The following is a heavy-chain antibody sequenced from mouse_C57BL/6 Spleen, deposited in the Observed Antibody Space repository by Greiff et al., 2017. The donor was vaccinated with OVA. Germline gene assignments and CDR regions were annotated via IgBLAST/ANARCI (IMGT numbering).Heavy chain of an antibody. D-gene: IGHD1-1*01. V-gene: IGHV1-58*01. CDR3: ARIPAYYYGSSYEYYFDY. J-gene: IGHJ2*01. Sequence: EVKLQQSGAELVRPGSSVKMSCKTSGYTFTSYGINWVKQRPGQGLEWIGYIYIGNGYTEYNEKFKGKATLTSDTSSSTAYMQLSSLTSEDSAIYFCARIPAYYYGSSYEYYFDYWGQGTTLTVSS. CDR1: GYTFTSYG. CDR2: IYIGNGYT.